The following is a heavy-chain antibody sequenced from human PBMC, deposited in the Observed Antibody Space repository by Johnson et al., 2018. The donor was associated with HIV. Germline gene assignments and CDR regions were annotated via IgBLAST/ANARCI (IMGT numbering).Heavy chain of an antibody. Sequence: QVQLVESGGRVVQPGRSLRLSCAASGFTFSSYGMHWVRQAPGKGLEWVAVISYDGSNKYYADSVKGRFTISRDNSKNTLYLQMNSLRAEDAAVYYCARDWSAFDIWGQGTMVTVSS. CDR3: ARDWSAFDI. CDR2: ISYDGSNK. V-gene: IGHV3-30*03. J-gene: IGHJ3*02. CDR1: GFTFSSYG.